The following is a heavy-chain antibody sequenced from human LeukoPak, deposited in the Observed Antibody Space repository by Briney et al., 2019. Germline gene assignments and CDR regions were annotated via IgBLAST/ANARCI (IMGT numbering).Heavy chain of an antibody. V-gene: IGHV3-23*01. J-gene: IGHJ4*02. Sequence: GGSLRLSCAASGFTFSSYAMSWVRQAPGKGLEWVSAVSGSGGSTYYADSVKGRFTIYRDNSKNTLYLQMNSLRAEDTAVYYCARDTTEQDFFDYWGQGTLVTVSS. CDR3: ARDTTEQDFFDY. CDR1: GFTFSSYA. D-gene: IGHD4-17*01. CDR2: VSGSGGST.